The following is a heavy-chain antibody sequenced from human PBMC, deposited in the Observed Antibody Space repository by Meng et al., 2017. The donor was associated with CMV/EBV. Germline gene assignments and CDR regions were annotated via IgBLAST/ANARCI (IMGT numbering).Heavy chain of an antibody. V-gene: IGHV1-2*02. D-gene: IGHD6-13*01. CDR2: INPNSGGT. J-gene: IGHJ4*02. Sequence: ASVKVSCKASGYTFTGYYMHWVRQAPGQGLEWMGWINPNSGGTNYAQKFQGRVTMTRDTSISTAYMELSRPRSDDTAVYYCARRKAAAGTGRYYFDYWGQGTLVTVSS. CDR1: GYTFTGYY. CDR3: ARRKAAAGTGRYYFDY.